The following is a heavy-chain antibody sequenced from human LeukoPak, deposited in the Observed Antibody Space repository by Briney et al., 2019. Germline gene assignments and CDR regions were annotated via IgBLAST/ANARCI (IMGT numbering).Heavy chain of an antibody. V-gene: IGHV4-59*01. Sequence: SETLSLTCTVSGGSISSYYWSWIRQPPGKGLEWIGYIYYSGSTNYNPSLKSRVTISVDTSKNQFSLKLSSVTAADTAVYYCARAPIVGAEGFGYWGQGTLVTVSS. CDR2: IYYSGST. J-gene: IGHJ4*02. CDR1: GGSISSYY. CDR3: ARAPIVGAEGFGY. D-gene: IGHD2-21*01.